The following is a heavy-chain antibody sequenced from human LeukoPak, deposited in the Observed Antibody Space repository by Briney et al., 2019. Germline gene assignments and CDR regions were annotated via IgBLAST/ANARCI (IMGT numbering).Heavy chain of an antibody. CDR1: GYTFTKYY. CDR2: VNPSGGGT. V-gene: IGHV1-46*01. D-gene: IGHD6-25*01. J-gene: IGHJ4*02. CDR3: ATEPHSSGFFDY. Sequence: ASLKVSCKAPGYTFTKYYIHWVRQAPGQGLEWVGIVNPSGGGTSYAQKFQDRIIMTRDTSTSTVYMELSSLRSEDTAVYYCATEPHSSGFFDYWGQGTLVTVSS.